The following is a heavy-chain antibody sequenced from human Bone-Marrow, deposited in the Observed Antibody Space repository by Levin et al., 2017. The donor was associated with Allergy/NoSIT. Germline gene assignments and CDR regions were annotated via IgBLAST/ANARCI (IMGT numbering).Heavy chain of an antibody. D-gene: IGHD2-2*01. J-gene: IGHJ4*02. CDR3: AKELRKRSGTVDVVVPAGLGD. CDR2: ISWNSGSI. Sequence: GGSLRLSCAASGFTFDDYAMHWVRQAPGKGLEWVSGISWNSGSIGYADSVKGRFTISRDNAKNSLYLQMNSLRAEDTALYYCAKELRKRSGTVDVVVPAGLGDWGQGTLVTVSS. CDR1: GFTFDDYA. V-gene: IGHV3-9*01.